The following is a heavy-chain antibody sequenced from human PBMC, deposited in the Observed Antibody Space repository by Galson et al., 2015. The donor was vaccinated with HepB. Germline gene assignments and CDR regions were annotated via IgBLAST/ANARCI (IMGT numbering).Heavy chain of an antibody. Sequence: SLRLSCAASGFTFSSYGMHWVRQAPGKGLEWVAVIWYDGSNKYYADSVKGRFTISRDNSKNTLYLQMNSLRAEDTAVYYCARNYLPVVVPAAPVYWGQGTLVTVSS. D-gene: IGHD2-2*01. V-gene: IGHV3-33*01. CDR1: GFTFSSYG. J-gene: IGHJ4*02. CDR2: IWYDGSNK. CDR3: ARNYLPVVVPAAPVY.